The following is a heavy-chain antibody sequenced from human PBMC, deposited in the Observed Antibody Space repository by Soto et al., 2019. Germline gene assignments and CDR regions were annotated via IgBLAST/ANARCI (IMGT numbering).Heavy chain of an antibody. V-gene: IGHV4-39*01. CDR1: GGSISSSSYY. D-gene: IGHD6-6*01. CDR3: ARHRSFGQLAPMGYGMDV. CDR2: IYYSGST. J-gene: IGHJ6*02. Sequence: SETLSLTCTVSGGSISSSSYYWGWIRQPPGKGLEWIGSIYYSGSTYYNPSLKSRVTISVDTSKNQFSLELSSVTAADTAVYYCARHRSFGQLAPMGYGMDVWGQGTTVTVSS.